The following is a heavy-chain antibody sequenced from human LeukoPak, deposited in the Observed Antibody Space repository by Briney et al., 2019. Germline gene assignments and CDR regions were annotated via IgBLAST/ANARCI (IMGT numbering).Heavy chain of an antibody. J-gene: IGHJ6*04. V-gene: IGHV1-2*02. CDR1: GYTFTGYY. D-gene: IGHD6-19*01. CDR3: ARGPKVKWLVFKVRGNLSPLDV. Sequence: ASVKVSCKASGYTFTGYYMHWVRQAPGQGLEWMGWINPNSGGTNYAQKFQGRVTMTRDTSISTAYMELSRLRSDDTAVYYCARGPKVKWLVFKVRGNLSPLDVWGKGTTVTISS. CDR2: INPNSGGT.